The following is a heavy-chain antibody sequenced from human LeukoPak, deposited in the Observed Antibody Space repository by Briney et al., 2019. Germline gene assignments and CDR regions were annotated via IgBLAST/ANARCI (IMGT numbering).Heavy chain of an antibody. D-gene: IGHD3-3*01. CDR3: ARGDYDFWSGYYKERLGFDP. CDR2: MNPNSGNT. V-gene: IGHV1-8*01. CDR1: GYTFTSYD. Sequence: ASVKVSCKASGYTFTSYDINWVRQATGQGLEWMGWMNPNSGNTGYAQKFQGRVTMTRNTSVSTAYMELSSLRSEDTVVYYCARGDYDFWSGYYKERLGFDPWGQGTLVTVSS. J-gene: IGHJ5*02.